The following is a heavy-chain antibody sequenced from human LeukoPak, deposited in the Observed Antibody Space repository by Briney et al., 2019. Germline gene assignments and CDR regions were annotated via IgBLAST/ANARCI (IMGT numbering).Heavy chain of an antibody. CDR2: INPSGGST. D-gene: IGHD4-23*01. Sequence: ASVKVCCKAPGYTFTSYYMHWVRQAPGQGLEWMGIINPSGGSTSYAQKFQGRVTMTRDTATSTVSMELSSLRSEDTAVYYCARETSMVVNWDHRLGAFDIWGQGTMVTVSS. CDR3: ARETSMVVNWDHRLGAFDI. CDR1: GYTFTSYY. J-gene: IGHJ3*02. V-gene: IGHV1-46*01.